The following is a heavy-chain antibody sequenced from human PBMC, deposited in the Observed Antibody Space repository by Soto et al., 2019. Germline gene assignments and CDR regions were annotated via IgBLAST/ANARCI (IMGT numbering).Heavy chain of an antibody. Sequence: SETLSLTCTVSGGSISSSSYYWGWIRQPPGKGLEWIGSIYHGGSTYYNPSLNSRVTLSIDMTNNHVSLILNSVTAADTAVYYCARVGPWVPYYYDSSPYTFENWFDPWGQGTLVTV. CDR3: ARVGPWVPYYYDSSPYTFENWFDP. D-gene: IGHD3-22*01. J-gene: IGHJ5*02. CDR2: IYHGGST. CDR1: GGSISSSSYY. V-gene: IGHV4-39*02.